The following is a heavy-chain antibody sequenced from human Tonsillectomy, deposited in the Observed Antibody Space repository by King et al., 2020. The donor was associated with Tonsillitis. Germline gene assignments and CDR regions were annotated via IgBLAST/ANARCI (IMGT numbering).Heavy chain of an antibody. J-gene: IGHJ6*03. V-gene: IGHV3-33*08. CDR1: GFTFSSYA. Sequence: VQLVESGGGVVQPGRSLRLSCVASGFTFSSYAMHWVRQAPGKGLEWVAVIWYDGSNEYYADSVKGRFTISRDNSKNMRYLQMNSLRAEDTAVYYCARGLSRWNNYMDVWGKGTTVTVSS. CDR3: ARGLSRWNNYMDV. D-gene: IGHD1/OR15-1a*01. CDR2: IWYDGSNE.